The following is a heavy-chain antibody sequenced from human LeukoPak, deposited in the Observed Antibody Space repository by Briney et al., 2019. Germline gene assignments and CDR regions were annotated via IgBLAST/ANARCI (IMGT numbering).Heavy chain of an antibody. Sequence: PGGSLRLSCVASGFTFSGHWMSWVRQAPGKGLEWVANIKQDGSETYYVDSVKGRFTISRDNAKNSLYLQMNSLRAEDTAVYYCARDNTGRAFDIWGQGTMVTVSS. D-gene: IGHD5-18*01. CDR1: GFTFSGHW. J-gene: IGHJ3*02. CDR2: IKQDGSET. V-gene: IGHV3-7*01. CDR3: ARDNTGRAFDI.